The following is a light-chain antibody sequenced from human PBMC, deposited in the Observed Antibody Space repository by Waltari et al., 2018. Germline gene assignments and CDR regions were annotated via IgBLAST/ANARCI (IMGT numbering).Light chain of an antibody. CDR3: QEYNTWLRWS. J-gene: IGKJ1*01. V-gene: IGKV3D-15*01. Sequence: EIVMTQSPATLSVSPGERATLPCRASQSVSSNLAWYQQKPGQAPRLLIFGASIRATGIPARFSGSGSGTEFTLTISSLQSEDFAVYYCQEYNTWLRWSFGQGTKVEIK. CDR2: GAS. CDR1: QSVSSN.